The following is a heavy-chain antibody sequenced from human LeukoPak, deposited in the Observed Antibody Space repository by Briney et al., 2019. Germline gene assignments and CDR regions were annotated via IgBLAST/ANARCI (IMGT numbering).Heavy chain of an antibody. D-gene: IGHD6-19*01. CDR2: INWNGGST. Sequence: GGSLRLSCAASGFTFDDYGMSWVRQAPGKGLEWVSGINWNGGSTGYADSVKGRFTISRGNAKNSLYLQMNSLRAEDTALYYCARRAVAGTPGGYNWFDPWGQGTLVTVSS. CDR1: GFTFDDYG. V-gene: IGHV3-20*04. J-gene: IGHJ5*02. CDR3: ARRAVAGTPGGYNWFDP.